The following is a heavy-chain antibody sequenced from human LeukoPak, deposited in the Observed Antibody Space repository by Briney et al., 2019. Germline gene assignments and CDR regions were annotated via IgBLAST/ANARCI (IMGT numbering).Heavy chain of an antibody. J-gene: IGHJ4*02. CDR3: AKDRSTVTSKYFNY. D-gene: IGHD4-17*01. CDR1: GFTFSSNA. Sequence: GGSLRLSCAASGFTFSSNAMNWVRQVPWKGREWVSGISGSGGSTYYADPVKGRFTISRDNSKNTLYLQMSSLRAEDTAVYYCAKDRSTVTSKYFNYWGQGTLVTVSS. CDR2: ISGSGGST. V-gene: IGHV3-23*01.